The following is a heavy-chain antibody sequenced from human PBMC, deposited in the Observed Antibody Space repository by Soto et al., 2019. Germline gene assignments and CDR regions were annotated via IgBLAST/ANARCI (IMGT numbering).Heavy chain of an antibody. CDR2: ISGSGGST. D-gene: IGHD1-26*01. V-gene: IGHV3-23*01. CDR1: GFTFSSYA. J-gene: IGHJ4*02. CDR3: AKVASGSYSFDY. Sequence: GGSLRLSCAACGFTFSSYAMSWVRQAPGKGLEWVSAISGSGGSTYYADSVKGRFTISRDNSKSTLYLQMNSLRAEDTAVYYCAKVASGSYSFDYWGQGTLVTVSS.